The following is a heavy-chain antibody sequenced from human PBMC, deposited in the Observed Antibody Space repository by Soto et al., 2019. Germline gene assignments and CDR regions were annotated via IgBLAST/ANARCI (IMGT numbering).Heavy chain of an antibody. CDR1: GGTFSSYA. Sequence: SVKVSCKASGGTFSSYAISWVRQAPGQGLEWMGGIIPIFGTANYAQKFQGRVTITADESTSTAYMELSSLRSEDTAVYYCARDPIYAFWSGYYRWGDAFDIWGQVTTVTVSS. V-gene: IGHV1-69*13. J-gene: IGHJ3*02. D-gene: IGHD3-3*01. CDR3: ARDPIYAFWSGYYRWGDAFDI. CDR2: IIPIFGTA.